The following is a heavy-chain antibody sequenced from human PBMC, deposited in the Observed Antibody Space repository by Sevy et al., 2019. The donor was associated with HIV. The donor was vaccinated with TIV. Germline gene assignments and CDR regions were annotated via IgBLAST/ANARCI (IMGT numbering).Heavy chain of an antibody. CDR1: GFTFSSYA. CDR2: ISGSGGST. D-gene: IGHD3-3*01. J-gene: IGHJ4*02. V-gene: IGHV3-23*01. Sequence: GGSLRLSCAASGFTFSSYAMSWVRQAPGKGLEWVSAISGSGGSTYYADSVKGRFTISRDNSKNTLYLQMNSLRAEDTAVYYCAKDSGEWLLRTYYFDYRGQGTLVTVSS. CDR3: AKDSGEWLLRTYYFDY.